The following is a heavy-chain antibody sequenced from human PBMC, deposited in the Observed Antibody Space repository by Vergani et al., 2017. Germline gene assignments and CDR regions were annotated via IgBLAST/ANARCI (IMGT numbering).Heavy chain of an antibody. CDR1: GFTFSDYY. V-gene: IGHV3-11*01. D-gene: IGHD6-19*01. CDR2: IMSIGSTI. Sequence: QVQLVESGGGLVKPGGSLRLSCAASGFTFSDYYMSWIRQAPGKGLEGVSYIMSIGSTIYYAASVKGRFTISRDNAKNSRYLQMNSLRAEDTAVYYCARDSPTESPAGIAVAGSXFDYWGQGTLVTVSS. J-gene: IGHJ4*02. CDR3: ARDSPTESPAGIAVAGSXFDY.